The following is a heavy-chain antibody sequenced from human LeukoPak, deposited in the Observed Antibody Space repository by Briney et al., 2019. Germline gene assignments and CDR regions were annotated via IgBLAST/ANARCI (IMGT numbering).Heavy chain of an antibody. CDR3: ARDRGDGYNYFDC. D-gene: IGHD5-24*01. CDR2: IYYSEST. V-gene: IGHV4-59*02. Sequence: SETLSLTCTVSGHPVSSYYWIWLRQPPRKAREGLEYIYYSESTNYSPSLKSRITIQVDTSKNQFSLKLSSVTAADTAVYYCARDRGDGYNYFDCWGQGSLVT. J-gene: IGHJ4*02. CDR1: GHPVSSYY.